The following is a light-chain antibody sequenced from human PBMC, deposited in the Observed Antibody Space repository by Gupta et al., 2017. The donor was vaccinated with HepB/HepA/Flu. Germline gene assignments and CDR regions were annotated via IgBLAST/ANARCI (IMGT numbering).Light chain of an antibody. Sequence: DVVLTQSPLSLPVMLGQPGSISCSSSQSLVYTDGNTYFNWFHQGPGQSPRRLIYKVSNRDTGVPDRFSGSGSGTDFTLKISRVESEDVGVYYCMQYTHWPHTFGQGTKLEIK. CDR1: QSLVYTDGNTY. CDR3: MQYTHWPHT. V-gene: IGKV2-30*01. J-gene: IGKJ2*01. CDR2: KVS.